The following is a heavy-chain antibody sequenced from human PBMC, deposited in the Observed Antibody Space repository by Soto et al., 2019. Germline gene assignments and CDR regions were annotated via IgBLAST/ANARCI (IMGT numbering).Heavy chain of an antibody. V-gene: IGHV3-15*01. Sequence: PGGSLRLSCTASGFTFSNAWMSWFRQAPGKALEGVGHVKSRTTGGPSDYAAPVKGRFTISRDDPKPPRYVQMNSLRTEETAVYYCTTDDPINRSWGQGDLVTVSS. CDR2: VKSRTTGGPS. CDR1: GFTFSNAW. J-gene: IGHJ5*02. CDR3: TTDDPINRS.